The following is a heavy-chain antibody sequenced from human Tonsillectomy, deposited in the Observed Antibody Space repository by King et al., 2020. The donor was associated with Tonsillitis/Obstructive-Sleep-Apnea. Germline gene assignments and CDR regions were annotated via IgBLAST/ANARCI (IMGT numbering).Heavy chain of an antibody. J-gene: IGHJ4*02. CDR1: GFTFSDHY. CDR3: ARNGIVGSTGYLDY. V-gene: IGHV3-72*01. D-gene: IGHD1-26*01. Sequence: EVQLVESGESLVQPGGSLRLSCAASGFTFSDHYMDWVRQAPGKGLKCVGRIRKKSNSYTTEDSASVKGRFTISRDNSKNSVYLQMNSLKTEDTAVYYCARNGIVGSTGYLDYWGQGTLVTVSS. CDR2: IRKKSNSYTT.